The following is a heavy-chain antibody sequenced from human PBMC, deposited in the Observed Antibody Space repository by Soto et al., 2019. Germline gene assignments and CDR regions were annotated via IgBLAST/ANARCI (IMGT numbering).Heavy chain of an antibody. Sequence: EVQLVESGGGLVKPGGSLRLSCAASGFTFSNAWMNWVRQAPGKGLEWVGRIKSKTDGGTTDYAAPVKGRFTISRDDSKNTLYLQMNSLKTEDTAVYYCTTGIAVAGTPILDAFDIWGQGTMVTVSS. V-gene: IGHV3-15*07. J-gene: IGHJ3*02. D-gene: IGHD6-19*01. CDR1: GFTFSNAW. CDR3: TTGIAVAGTPILDAFDI. CDR2: IKSKTDGGTT.